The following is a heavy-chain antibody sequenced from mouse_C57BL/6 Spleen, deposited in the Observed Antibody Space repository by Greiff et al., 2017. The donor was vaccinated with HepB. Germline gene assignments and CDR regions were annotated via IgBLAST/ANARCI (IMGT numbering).Heavy chain of an antibody. Sequence: VQLQQSGAELVRPGTSVKVSCKASGYAFTNYLIEWVKQRPGQGLEWIGVINPGSGGTNYNEKFKGKATLTADKSSSTAYMQLSSLTSEDSAVYFCARRGVFDYYGSSRDYWGQGTTLTVSS. D-gene: IGHD1-1*01. V-gene: IGHV1-54*01. CDR1: GYAFTNYL. CDR2: INPGSGGT. CDR3: ARRGVFDYYGSSRDY. J-gene: IGHJ2*01.